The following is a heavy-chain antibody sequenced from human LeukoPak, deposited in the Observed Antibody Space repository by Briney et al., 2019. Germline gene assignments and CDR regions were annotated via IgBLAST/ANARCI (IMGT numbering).Heavy chain of an antibody. Sequence: SGGSLRLSCAASGFTFSSYSMNWVRQAPGKGLEWVSSISSSSSYIYYAGSVEGRFTISRDNAKNSLYLQMNSLRAEDTAVYYCARQGSMGYYHYMDVWGKGTTVTVSS. J-gene: IGHJ6*03. CDR3: ARQGSMGYYHYMDV. D-gene: IGHD3-16*01. V-gene: IGHV3-21*01. CDR1: GFTFSSYS. CDR2: ISSSSSYI.